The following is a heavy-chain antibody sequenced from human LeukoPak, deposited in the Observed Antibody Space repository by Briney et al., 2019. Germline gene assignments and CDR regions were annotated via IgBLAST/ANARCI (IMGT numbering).Heavy chain of an antibody. D-gene: IGHD6-13*01. CDR2: ISSSSSYI. J-gene: IGHJ4*02. V-gene: IGHV3-21*04. CDR1: GFTFSSYS. CDR3: AKDIAAAGTRFDY. Sequence: GGSLRLSCAASGFTFSSYSMNWVRQAPGKGLEWVSSISSSSSYIYYADSVKGRFTISRDNAKNSLYLQMNSLRAEDTALYYCAKDIAAAGTRFDYWGQGTLVTVSS.